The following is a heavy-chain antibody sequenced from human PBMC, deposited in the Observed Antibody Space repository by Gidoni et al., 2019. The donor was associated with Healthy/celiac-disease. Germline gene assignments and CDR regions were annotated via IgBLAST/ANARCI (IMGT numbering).Heavy chain of an antibody. V-gene: IGHV3-23*01. CDR2: ISGSGGST. CDR3: AKGIAAAGTVRDAFDI. CDR1: GFPFSSYA. D-gene: IGHD6-13*01. J-gene: IGHJ3*02. Sequence: EVQLLESGGGLVQPGGSLRLSCAASGFPFSSYAMSWVRQAPGKGLEWVSAISGSGGSTYYADSVKGRFTISRDNSKNTLYLQMNSLRAEDTAVYYCAKGIAAAGTVRDAFDIWGQGTMVTVSS.